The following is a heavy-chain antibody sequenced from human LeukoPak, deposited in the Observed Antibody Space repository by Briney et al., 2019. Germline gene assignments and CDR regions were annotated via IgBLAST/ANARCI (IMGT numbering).Heavy chain of an antibody. J-gene: IGHJ2*01. Sequence: PSETLSLTCAVYGGSFSGYYWSWIRQPPGKGLEGIGEINHSGSTNYNPSLKSRVTISVDTSKNQFSLKLSSVTAADTAVYYCARHDSSGFDWYFDLWGRGTLVTVSS. D-gene: IGHD3-22*01. CDR3: ARHDSSGFDWYFDL. CDR2: INHSGST. V-gene: IGHV4-34*01. CDR1: GGSFSGYY.